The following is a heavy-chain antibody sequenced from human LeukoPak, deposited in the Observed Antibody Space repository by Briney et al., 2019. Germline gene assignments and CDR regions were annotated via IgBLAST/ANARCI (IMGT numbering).Heavy chain of an antibody. D-gene: IGHD3-22*01. CDR3: ARRGRPYYDSSGYPESAGAFDI. V-gene: IGHV5-51*01. J-gene: IGHJ3*02. Sequence: GESLKISCKGSGYSFTSYWIGWVRQMPGKGLEWMGIIYPGDSDTRYSPSFQGQVTISADKSISTAYLQWSSLKASDTAMYYCARRGRPYYDSSGYPESAGAFDIWGQGTMVTVSS. CDR1: GYSFTSYW. CDR2: IYPGDSDT.